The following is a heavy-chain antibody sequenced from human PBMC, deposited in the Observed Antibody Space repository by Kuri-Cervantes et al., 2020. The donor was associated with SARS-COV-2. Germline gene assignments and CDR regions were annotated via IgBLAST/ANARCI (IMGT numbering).Heavy chain of an antibody. V-gene: IGHV1-24*01. D-gene: IGHD2-2*01. Sequence: ASVKVSCKVSGYTLTELSMHWVRQAPGKGLEWMGGFDPEDGETIYAQKFQGRVTMTEDTSTDTAYMELSSLRSEDTAVYYCARWPHIEDCSSTSCYFDYWGQGTLVTVSS. CDR2: FDPEDGET. CDR3: ARWPHIEDCSSTSCYFDY. CDR1: GYTLTELS. J-gene: IGHJ4*02.